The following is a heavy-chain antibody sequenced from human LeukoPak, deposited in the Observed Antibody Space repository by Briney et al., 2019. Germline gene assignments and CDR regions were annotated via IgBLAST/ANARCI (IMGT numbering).Heavy chain of an antibody. J-gene: IGHJ4*02. CDR2: IYYSVIT. D-gene: IGHD1-1*01. CDR1: GRSISSSSYY. V-gene: IGHV4-39*01. CDR3: ASRGELEASFDY. Sequence: SETLSLTCTVSGRSISSSSYYWGWIRQPPGKGLEWIVSIYYSVITYDKPSLKSRGTISVDTSKNKYSLKLSSVIAAGADVYYCASRGELEASFDYWGQGTLVTVSS.